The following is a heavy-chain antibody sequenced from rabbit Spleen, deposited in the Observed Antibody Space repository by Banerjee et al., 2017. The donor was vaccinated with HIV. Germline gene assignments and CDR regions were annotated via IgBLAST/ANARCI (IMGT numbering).Heavy chain of an antibody. Sequence: QEQLVESGGGLVQPEGSLTLTCKASGFSFSDRDVMCWVRQAPGKGLEWIGCINSAGSTYYASWAKGRFTISKTSSTTVTLQMTSLTVADTATYFCARKINGGWYYFDLWGQGTLVTVS. D-gene: IGHD4-1*01. J-gene: IGHJ4*01. CDR1: GFSFSDRDV. CDR2: INSAGST. V-gene: IGHV1S45*01. CDR3: ARKINGGWYYFDL.